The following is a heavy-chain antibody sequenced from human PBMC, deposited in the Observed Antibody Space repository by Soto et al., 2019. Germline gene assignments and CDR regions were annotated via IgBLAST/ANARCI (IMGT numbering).Heavy chain of an antibody. Sequence: GGALRLSCAASVFTFSSYAMSWVRQAPGKGLEWVSAISGIGGSTYYADSVKGRFTISRDNSKNTLYLQMNSLRAEDTAVYYCAKDKVQRTTDGMDVWGQGTTVTVSS. V-gene: IGHV3-23*01. J-gene: IGHJ6*02. D-gene: IGHD4-17*01. CDR3: AKDKVQRTTDGMDV. CDR2: ISGIGGST. CDR1: VFTFSSYA.